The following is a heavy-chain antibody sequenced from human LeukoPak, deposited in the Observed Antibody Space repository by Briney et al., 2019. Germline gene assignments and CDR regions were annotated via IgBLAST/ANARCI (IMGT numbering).Heavy chain of an antibody. Sequence: SETLSLTCTVSGGSISSISYYWGWIRQPPGRGLEWIGNIYYSGSTYYNPSLKSRVTISVDTSKNQFSLKLSSVTAADTAVYYCAKTSGTYPNYAFDIWGQGTLVTVSS. J-gene: IGHJ3*02. CDR2: IYYSGST. V-gene: IGHV4-39*07. CDR3: AKTSGTYPNYAFDI. CDR1: GGSISSISYY. D-gene: IGHD1-26*01.